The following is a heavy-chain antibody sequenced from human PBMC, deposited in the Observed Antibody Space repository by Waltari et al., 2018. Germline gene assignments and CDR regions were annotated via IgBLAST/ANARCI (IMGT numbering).Heavy chain of an antibody. CDR1: GGSFSGYY. V-gene: IGHV4-34*01. Sequence: QVQLQQWGAGLLKPSETLSLTCAVYGGSFSGYYWSWIRQPPGKGLEGIGEIKHSGSTNDTPSLQSRVTISVDTSKNQFSLKLSSVTAADTAVYYCARVRVVENDYWGQGTLVTVSS. D-gene: IGHD2-15*01. CDR2: IKHSGST. J-gene: IGHJ4*02. CDR3: ARVRVVENDY.